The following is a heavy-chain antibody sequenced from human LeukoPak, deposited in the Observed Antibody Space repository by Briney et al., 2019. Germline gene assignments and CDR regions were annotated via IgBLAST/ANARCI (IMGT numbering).Heavy chain of an antibody. D-gene: IGHD3-22*01. V-gene: IGHV4-39*07. CDR1: GGSIRSSYYY. J-gene: IGHJ2*01. CDR3: ARGIVVVITSYWYFDL. CDR2: INHSGST. Sequence: SETLSLTCTVSGGSIRSSYYYWGWIRQPPGKGLEWIGEINHSGSTNYNPSLKSRVTISVDTSKNQFSLKLSSVTAADTAVYYCARGIVVVITSYWYFDLWGRGTLVTVSS.